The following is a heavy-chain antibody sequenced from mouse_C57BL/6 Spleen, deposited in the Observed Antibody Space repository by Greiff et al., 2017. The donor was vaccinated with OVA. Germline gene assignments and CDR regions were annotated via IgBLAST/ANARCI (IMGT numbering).Heavy chain of an antibody. CDR3: ARLPSRDAMDY. Sequence: VKLQESGAELVKPGASVKISCKASGYAFSSYWMNWVKQRPGKGLEWIGQLYPGDGDTNYNGKFKGKATLTADKSSSTAYMQLSSLTSEDSAVYFCARLPSRDAMDYWGQGTSVTVSS. V-gene: IGHV1-80*01. J-gene: IGHJ4*01. CDR2: LYPGDGDT. CDR1: GYAFSSYW.